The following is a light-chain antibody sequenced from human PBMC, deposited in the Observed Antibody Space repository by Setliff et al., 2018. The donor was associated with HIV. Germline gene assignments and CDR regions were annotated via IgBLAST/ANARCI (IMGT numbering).Light chain of an antibody. CDR1: SSDVGSYNL. CDR2: EVN. Sequence: QAALTQPASVSGSPGPSITISCSGTSSDVGSYNLVSWYQLHPGRAPKLIIYEVNKRPSEVSVRFSAAKSGNTASLTISEVQADDEADYYCCSYTGDDTLYVVGTGTKV. J-gene: IGLJ1*01. CDR3: CSYTGDDTLYV. V-gene: IGLV2-23*02.